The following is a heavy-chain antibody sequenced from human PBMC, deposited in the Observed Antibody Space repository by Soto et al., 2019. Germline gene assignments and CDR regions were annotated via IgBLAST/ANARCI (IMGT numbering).Heavy chain of an antibody. D-gene: IGHD1-26*01. Sequence: PSETLSLTCTVSGGSISSYYWSWIRQPPGKGLEWIGYIYYSGSTNYNPSLKSRVTISVDTSKNQSSLKLSSVTAADTAVYYCARDLAMVGATTFDYWGQGKLVTVSS. CDR2: IYYSGST. V-gene: IGHV4-59*01. CDR1: GGSISSYY. CDR3: ARDLAMVGATTFDY. J-gene: IGHJ4*02.